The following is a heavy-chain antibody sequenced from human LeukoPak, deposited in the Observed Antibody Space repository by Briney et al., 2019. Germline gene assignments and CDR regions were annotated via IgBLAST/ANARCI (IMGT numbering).Heavy chain of an antibody. CDR3: AVSVRFERVWHYFNN. CDR1: GLTFSSYA. Sequence: GGSLRLSWTASGLTFSSYAMNWARQAPAKGLKWVSGISESGAITHYAASVKGRFTISRDNSKTTVFLQMNSLRAEDTAVYYCAVSVRFERVWHYFNNWGQGTQVTVSS. J-gene: IGHJ4*02. V-gene: IGHV3-23*01. D-gene: IGHD3-9*01. CDR2: ISESGAIT.